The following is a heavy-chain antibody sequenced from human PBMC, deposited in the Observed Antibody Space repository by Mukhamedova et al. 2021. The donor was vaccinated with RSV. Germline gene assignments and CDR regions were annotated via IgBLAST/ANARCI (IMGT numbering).Heavy chain of an antibody. D-gene: IGHD1-1*01. CDR3: ARDPGNWSFLS. CDR2: IWNDGTST. V-gene: IGHV3-33*01. CDR1: YG. J-gene: IGHJ5*02. Sequence: YGFNWVRQAPGKGLEWVGVIWNDGTSTYYADSVKGRFIISRDNSKNTLFLQMNSLRAEDTAVYYCARDPGNWSFLSWGQGTVVTV.